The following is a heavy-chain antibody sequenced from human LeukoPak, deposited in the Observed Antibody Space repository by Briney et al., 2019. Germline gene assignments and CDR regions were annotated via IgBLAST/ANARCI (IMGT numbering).Heavy chain of an antibody. V-gene: IGHV3-33*01. CDR3: ARDYYDSSGYYRGYFDY. D-gene: IGHD3-22*01. CDR2: IWYDGSNK. Sequence: PGGSLRLSCAASGFTFSSYGMHWVRQAPGKGLEWVAVIWYDGSNKYYADSVKGRFTISRDNSKNTLYLQMNSLRAKDTAVYYCARDYYDSSGYYRGYFDYWGQGTLVTVSS. J-gene: IGHJ4*02. CDR1: GFTFSSYG.